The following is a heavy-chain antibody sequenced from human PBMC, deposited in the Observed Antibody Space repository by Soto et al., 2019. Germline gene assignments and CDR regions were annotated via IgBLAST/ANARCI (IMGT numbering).Heavy chain of an antibody. V-gene: IGHV3-30*03. Sequence: GGSLRLSCAASGFTFSSYGMHWVRQAPVKGLEWVAVISYDGSNKYYADSVKGRFTISRDNSKNTLYLQMNSLRAEDTAVYYCATKVARISATCDFDNWGQGTLVTVSS. CDR2: ISYDGSNK. J-gene: IGHJ4*02. CDR3: ATKVARISATCDFDN. CDR1: GFTFSSYG. D-gene: IGHD1-1*01.